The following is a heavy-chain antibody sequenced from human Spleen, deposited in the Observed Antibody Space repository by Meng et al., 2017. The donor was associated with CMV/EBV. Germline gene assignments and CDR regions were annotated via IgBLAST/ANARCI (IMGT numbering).Heavy chain of an antibody. Sequence: GGSLRLSCAASGFTFSSYAMSWVRQAPGKGLEWVSAISGSGGSTYYADSVKGRFTISRDISKNTLYLQMNSLRAEDTAVYYCAKGYYSGSSYDAFDIWGQGTMVTVSS. CDR1: GFTFSSYA. J-gene: IGHJ3*02. V-gene: IGHV3-23*01. D-gene: IGHD1-26*01. CDR3: AKGYYSGSSYDAFDI. CDR2: ISGSGGST.